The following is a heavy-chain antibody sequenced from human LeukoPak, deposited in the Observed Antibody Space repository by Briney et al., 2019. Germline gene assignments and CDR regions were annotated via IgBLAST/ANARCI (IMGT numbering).Heavy chain of an antibody. CDR2: ISSSSSYI. V-gene: IGHV3-21*01. CDR1: GITFSSYS. D-gene: IGHD1-26*01. CDR3: AXXQAGEDKEVXATTTDAFDI. J-gene: IGHJ3*02. Sequence: GGSLRLSCAASGITFSSYSMNWVRQAPGKGLEWVSSISSSSSYIYYADSVKGRFTISRDNAKNSLYLQMNSLRAEDTAVYYCAXXQAGEDKEVXATTTDAFDIWGRGTMVTVSS.